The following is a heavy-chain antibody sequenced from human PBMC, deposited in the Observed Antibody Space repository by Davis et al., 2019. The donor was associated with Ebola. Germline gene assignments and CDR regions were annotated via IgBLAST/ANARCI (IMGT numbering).Heavy chain of an antibody. J-gene: IGHJ4*02. CDR1: GFTVSSNY. V-gene: IGHV3-53*01. CDR3: AREGYDILTGYSYYFDY. Sequence: PGGSLRLSCAASGFTVSSNYMSWVRQAPGKGLEWVSVIYSGGSTYYADSVKGRFTISRDNSKNTLYLQMNSLRAEDTAVYYCAREGYDILTGYSYYFDYWGQGTLVTVSS. D-gene: IGHD3-9*01. CDR2: IYSGGST.